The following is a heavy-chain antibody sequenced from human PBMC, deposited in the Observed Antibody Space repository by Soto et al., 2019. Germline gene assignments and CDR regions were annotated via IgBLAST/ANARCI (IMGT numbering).Heavy chain of an antibody. CDR3: ARHSLALRKNNWFDP. Sequence: SETLSLTCTVSGDSIISSGFYWGWVRQPPGKGLEWIGSIFYLGSSYYNPSPKSRVTMSVDTSKNQFSLRLRSVTAADTALYFCARHSLALRKNNWFDPWGQGIMVTVSS. J-gene: IGHJ5*02. D-gene: IGHD3-3*02. V-gene: IGHV4-39*01. CDR2: IFYLGSS. CDR1: GDSIISSGFY.